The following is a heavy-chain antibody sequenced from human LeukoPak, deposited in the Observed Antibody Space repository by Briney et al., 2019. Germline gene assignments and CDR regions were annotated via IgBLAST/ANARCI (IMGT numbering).Heavy chain of an antibody. CDR3: ARKDDSGWYFDY. V-gene: IGHV4-59*01. Sequence: SETLSLTCTVSGGSITGSYWSWLRQPPGKGLEYIGYIYYSGITNYNPSLKSRVTISVDTSKNQFSLKLSSVTAADTAVYFCARKDDSGWYFDYWGRGTLVTVSS. CDR2: IYYSGIT. J-gene: IGHJ4*01. CDR1: GGSITGSY. D-gene: IGHD6-19*01.